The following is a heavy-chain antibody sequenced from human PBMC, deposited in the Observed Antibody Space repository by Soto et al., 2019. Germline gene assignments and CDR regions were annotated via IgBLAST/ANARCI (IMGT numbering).Heavy chain of an antibody. CDR2: ISHGGSP. CDR1: VGSVSGGVFS. CDR3: ARGHYYYAMDV. V-gene: IGHV4-30-2*01. J-gene: IGHJ6*02. Sequence: PSETLSLTCAVSVGSVSGGVFSWNWIRQPPGQGLEWIGYISHGGSPHYTPSLRSRVSISVGRSTNVISLNLTSMTPADTAVYFCARGHYYYAMDVWGQGTKVTVSS.